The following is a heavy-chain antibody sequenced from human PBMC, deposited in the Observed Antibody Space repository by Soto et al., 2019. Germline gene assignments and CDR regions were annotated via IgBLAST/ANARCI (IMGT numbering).Heavy chain of an antibody. V-gene: IGHV6-1*01. D-gene: IGHD5-12*01. Sequence: LSLTCAISGDSVSSNSAAWNWIRQSPSRGLEWLGRTYFRSKWYKDYAVSVKSRIIINPDTSNNQFSLQLNSVTPEDTAVYFCAKGDNLGPKTGYAFDPWGQGIMVTVSS. CDR3: AKGDNLGPKTGYAFDP. CDR2: TYFRSKWYK. CDR1: GDSVSSNSAA. J-gene: IGHJ5*02.